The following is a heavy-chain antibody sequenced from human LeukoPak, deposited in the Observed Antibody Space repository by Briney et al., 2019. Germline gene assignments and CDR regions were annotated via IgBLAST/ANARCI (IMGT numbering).Heavy chain of an antibody. J-gene: IGHJ4*02. D-gene: IGHD3-10*01. CDR1: GFTFSSYG. V-gene: IGHV3-33*01. Sequence: GGFLRLSCAASGFTFSSYGMHWVRQAPGKGLEWVAVIWYDGGHKYYAHSVQGRLTISRDNSKNTLYLEMNSLRAEDTAVYYCVGLGTNYYGLRWGQGTLAPVSS. CDR3: VGLGTNYYGLR. CDR2: IWYDGGHK.